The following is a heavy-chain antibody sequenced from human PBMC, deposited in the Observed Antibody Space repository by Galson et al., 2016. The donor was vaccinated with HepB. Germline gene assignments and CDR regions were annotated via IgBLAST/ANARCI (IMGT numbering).Heavy chain of an antibody. CDR1: GFSLDTSGMC. J-gene: IGHJ4*02. Sequence: PALVKPTQTLTLTCSFSGFSLDTSGMCVSWIRQTPGKALEWLALVDWEDDKFYRTSLKTRLTISQDTSKNQVVLTMANMDPVDTATYYCARLFRGSTYRFYFDYWGQGALVTVSS. V-gene: IGHV2-70*13. CDR2: VDWEDDK. D-gene: IGHD3-16*02. CDR3: ARLFRGSTYRFYFDY.